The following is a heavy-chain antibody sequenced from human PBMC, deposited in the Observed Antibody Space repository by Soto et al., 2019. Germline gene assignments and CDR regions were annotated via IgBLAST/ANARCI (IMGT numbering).Heavy chain of an antibody. Sequence: EVQLVESGGGLVQPGGSRRLSCAASGFTFSSYSMNWVRQAPGKGLEWVSYISSSSSTIYYADSVKGRFTISRDNANNSLYLQMNSLRAEDTAVYYCARDEGYDYGYYYGMDVWGQGTTVTVSS. CDR1: GFTFSSYS. V-gene: IGHV3-48*01. J-gene: IGHJ6*02. D-gene: IGHD5-12*01. CDR3: ARDEGYDYGYYYGMDV. CDR2: ISSSSSTI.